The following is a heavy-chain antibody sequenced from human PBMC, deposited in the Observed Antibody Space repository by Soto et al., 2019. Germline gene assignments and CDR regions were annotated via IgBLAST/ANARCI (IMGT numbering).Heavy chain of an antibody. Sequence: GGSLRLSCAASGFTFSSYAMHWVRQAPGKGLEYVSAISSNGGSTYYANSVKGRFTISRDNSKNTLYLQMGSLRAEDMAVYYCALAFRGPEPPYYFDYWGQGTLVTVSS. CDR1: GFTFSSYA. V-gene: IGHV3-64*01. D-gene: IGHD3-16*01. J-gene: IGHJ4*02. CDR3: ALAFRGPEPPYYFDY. CDR2: ISSNGGST.